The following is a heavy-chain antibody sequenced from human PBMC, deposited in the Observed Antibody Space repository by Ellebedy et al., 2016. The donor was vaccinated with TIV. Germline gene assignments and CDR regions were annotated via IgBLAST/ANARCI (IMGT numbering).Heavy chain of an antibody. J-gene: IGHJ4*02. D-gene: IGHD6-25*01. Sequence: PGGSLRLSCAASGFTFSSYPMSWVRQAPGKGLEWVLAINGGGGNTYYTDSVKGRFTVSRDNSKNTLYLQMDSLRAEDTAVYYCARDQKIDGGYPYFDYWGQGTLVTVSS. CDR1: GFTFSSYP. CDR2: INGGGGNT. V-gene: IGHV3-23*01. CDR3: ARDQKIDGGYPYFDY.